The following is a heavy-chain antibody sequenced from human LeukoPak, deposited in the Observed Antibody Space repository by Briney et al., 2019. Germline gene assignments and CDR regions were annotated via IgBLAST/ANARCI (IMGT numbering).Heavy chain of an antibody. CDR3: AKEQSSDWTIFDY. D-gene: IGHD6-19*01. V-gene: IGHV3-23*01. CDR2: ISDSGDET. CDR1: GFTFSSYA. J-gene: IGHJ4*02. Sequence: GGSLRLSCAASGFTFSSYAMNWVRQNPGKGLEWVSSISDSGDETYYADSVKGRFTISRDNSKNTLYLQMNSLRAEDTAVYYCAKEQSSDWTIFDYWGQGSLVTVSS.